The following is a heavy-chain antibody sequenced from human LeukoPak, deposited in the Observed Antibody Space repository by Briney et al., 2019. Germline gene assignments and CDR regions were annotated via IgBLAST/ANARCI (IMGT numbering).Heavy chain of an antibody. CDR3: ARGYYDSSGYYYDAFDI. D-gene: IGHD3-22*01. CDR1: GYTFTSYG. Sequence: GASVKVSCKASGYTFTSYGISWVRHAPGQGLEWMGWISAYSGNTNYAQKLQGRVTMTTDTSTSTAYMELRSLRSDDTAVYYCARGYYDSSGYYYDAFDIWGQGTMVTVSS. V-gene: IGHV1-18*01. J-gene: IGHJ3*02. CDR2: ISAYSGNT.